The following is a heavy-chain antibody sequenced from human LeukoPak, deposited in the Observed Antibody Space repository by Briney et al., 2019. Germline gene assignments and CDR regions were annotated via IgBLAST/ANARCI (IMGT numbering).Heavy chain of an antibody. Sequence: SETLSLTCAVYGGSFSGYYWSWIRQPPGKGLEWIGEINHSGSTNYNPSLKSRVTISVDTSKNQFSLKLSSVTAADTAVYYCACVVPAAHASWPHNWFDPWGQGTLVTVSS. CDR2: INHSGST. D-gene: IGHD2-2*01. CDR3: ACVVPAAHASWPHNWFDP. CDR1: GGSFSGYY. V-gene: IGHV4-34*01. J-gene: IGHJ5*02.